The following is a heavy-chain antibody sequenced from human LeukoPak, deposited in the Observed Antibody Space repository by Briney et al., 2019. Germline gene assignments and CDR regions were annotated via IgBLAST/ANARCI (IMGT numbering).Heavy chain of an antibody. CDR3: ARDLYCSGGSCYNDY. CDR1: GGTFSSYA. D-gene: IGHD2-15*01. CDR2: IIPILGIA. Sequence: SVKVSCRASGGTFSSYAISWVRQAPGQGLEWMGRIIPILGIANYAQKFQGRVTITADKSTSTAYMELSSLRSEDTAVCYCARDLYCSGGSCYNDYWGQGTLVTVSS. V-gene: IGHV1-69*04. J-gene: IGHJ4*02.